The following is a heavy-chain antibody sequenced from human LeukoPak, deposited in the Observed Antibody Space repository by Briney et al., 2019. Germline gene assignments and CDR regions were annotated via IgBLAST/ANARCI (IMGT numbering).Heavy chain of an antibody. CDR2: ISSSSSYI. CDR1: GFTFSNYK. V-gene: IGHV3-21*01. D-gene: IGHD1-26*01. J-gene: IGHJ4*02. CDR3: ARESSVVGRNIDY. Sequence: GGSLRLSCAASGFTFSNYKMNWVRQAPGKGLEWVSSISSSSSYIYYADSVKGRFTISRDNAKNSLYLQMNSLRAEDTAVYYCARESSVVGRNIDYWGQGTLVTVSS.